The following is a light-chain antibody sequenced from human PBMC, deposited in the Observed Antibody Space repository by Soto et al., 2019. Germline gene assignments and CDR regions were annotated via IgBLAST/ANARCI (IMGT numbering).Light chain of an antibody. J-gene: IGKJ2*01. CDR2: AAS. CDR3: QQSHSIPYT. Sequence: DIQMTQSPSSLSASVGDRVTITCRASQTISSYLNWYQQKPGIAPKLLIYAASSLQSWVPSRFSGSGSGTDFTLTISILQPEDCATYYCQQSHSIPYTFGQGTKLEIK. CDR1: QTISSY. V-gene: IGKV1-39*01.